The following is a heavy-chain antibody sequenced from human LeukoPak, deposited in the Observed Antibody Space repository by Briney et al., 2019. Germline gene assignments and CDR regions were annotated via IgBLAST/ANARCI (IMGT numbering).Heavy chain of an antibody. V-gene: IGHV3-30-3*01. J-gene: IGHJ4*02. Sequence: GGSLRLPCAVSGYTFSSYAMHWVRQAPGKGLEWVAVRTYDGSNKVYADFVKGRFTISRDNSKNTLYLQMNSLRADDTAEYYCARGAAAFDYWGQGTLVTVSS. CDR3: ARGAAAFDY. CDR2: RTYDGSNK. CDR1: GYTFSSYA.